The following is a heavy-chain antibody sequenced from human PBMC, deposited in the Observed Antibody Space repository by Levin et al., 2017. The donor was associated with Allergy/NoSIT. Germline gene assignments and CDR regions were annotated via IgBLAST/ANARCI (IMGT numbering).Heavy chain of an antibody. D-gene: IGHD6-19*01. Sequence: KSSETLSLTCTVSGGSISSYYWSWIRQPPGKGLEWIGYIYYSGSTNYNPSLKSRVTISVDTSKNQFSLKLSSVTAADTAVYYCARAIRKQWLGVGVYFDYWGQGTLVTVSS. J-gene: IGHJ4*02. V-gene: IGHV4-59*01. CDR2: IYYSGST. CDR3: ARAIRKQWLGVGVYFDY. CDR1: GGSISSYY.